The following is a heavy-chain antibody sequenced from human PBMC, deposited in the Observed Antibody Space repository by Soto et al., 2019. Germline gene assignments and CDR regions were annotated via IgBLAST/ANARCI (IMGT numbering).Heavy chain of an antibody. Sequence: EVQLVESGGGLVQPGGSLRLSCAASGFTFSGRWMHWVRQAPGKGLVWVSGINGDGSGTSYADFVKGRFTISRDDAKNTLFLQMNGLRAEDTAVYYCARGIFGSGTANDYWGQGTLVTVSS. V-gene: IGHV3-74*01. CDR3: ARGIFGSGTANDY. CDR2: INGDGSGT. CDR1: GFTFSGRW. J-gene: IGHJ4*02. D-gene: IGHD3-10*01.